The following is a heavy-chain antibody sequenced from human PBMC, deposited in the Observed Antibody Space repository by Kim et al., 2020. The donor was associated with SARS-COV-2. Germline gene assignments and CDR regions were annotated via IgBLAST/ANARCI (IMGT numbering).Heavy chain of an antibody. J-gene: IGHJ4*02. D-gene: IGHD3-22*01. Sequence: GYIFTRYWMGWVRQMPDQGLEWVGIIYPGDSDPRIGPSFQGRVTISADKSSNTAYLQWSSLQASDSATYYCVRRPDYYDTSGFDYWGLGTLAT. CDR3: VRRPDYYDTSGFDY. CDR2: IYPGDSDP. CDR1: GYIFTRYW. V-gene: IGHV5-51*01.